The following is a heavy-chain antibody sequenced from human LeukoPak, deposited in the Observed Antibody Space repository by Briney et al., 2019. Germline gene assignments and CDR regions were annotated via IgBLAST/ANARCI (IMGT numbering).Heavy chain of an antibody. CDR2: NSGNGRST. CDR3: AKDSKWPLDAFDI. D-gene: IGHD2-8*01. CDR1: GFTFSSYA. Sequence: PGGSLRLSCAASGFTFSSYAMSWVRQAPGKGLEWVAANSGNGRSTYYADSVKGRFTVSRDNSKNTLYLQMSSLRAEDTAVYYCAKDSKWPLDAFDIWGQGTMVTVSS. V-gene: IGHV3-23*01. J-gene: IGHJ3*02.